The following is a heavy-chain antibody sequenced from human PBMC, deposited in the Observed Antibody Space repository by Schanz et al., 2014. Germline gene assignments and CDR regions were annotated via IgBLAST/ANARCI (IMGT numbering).Heavy chain of an antibody. Sequence: EVQLLESGGGLVQPGGFLRLSCGVSGFTASSHSMNWVRQAPGKGLEWVSSISSRSSHIYYADSVKGRFTVSRDNAKNSVYLQMNGLRVEDTAVYYCVRERTNYGGNSYFFDHWGQGTLVTVSS. CDR3: VRERTNYGGNSYFFDH. CDR1: GFTASSHS. V-gene: IGHV3-21*01. D-gene: IGHD2-21*02. J-gene: IGHJ4*02. CDR2: ISSRSSHI.